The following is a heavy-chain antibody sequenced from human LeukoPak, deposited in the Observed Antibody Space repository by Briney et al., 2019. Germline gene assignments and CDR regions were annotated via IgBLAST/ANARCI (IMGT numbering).Heavy chain of an antibody. V-gene: IGHV3-48*02. CDR2: ISSSSSAI. CDR3: AREYGSGSYYYDY. Sequence: PGGSLRLSCEVSGFTFSSYSMNWVRQAPGKGLEWIAYISSSSSAIYYADSVKGRFTISRDNAKTSLYLQMNSLRHEDTAVYYCAREYGSGSYYYDYWGQGTLVTVSS. J-gene: IGHJ4*02. D-gene: IGHD3-10*01. CDR1: GFTFSSYS.